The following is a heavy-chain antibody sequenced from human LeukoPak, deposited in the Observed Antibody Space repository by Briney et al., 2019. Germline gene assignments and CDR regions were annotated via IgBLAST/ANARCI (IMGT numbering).Heavy chain of an antibody. J-gene: IGHJ4*02. CDR2: ISHSGGNT. D-gene: IGHD4-17*01. Sequence: GGSLRLSCAASGFTFSSYAMSWVRQAPGKGLEWVSAISHSGGNTYYAHSAKGRFTISRDNFKNTLYLQMDSLRAEDTAVYYCARGHYGLTVWGQGTLVTVSS. V-gene: IGHV3-23*01. CDR1: GFTFSSYA. CDR3: ARGHYGLTV.